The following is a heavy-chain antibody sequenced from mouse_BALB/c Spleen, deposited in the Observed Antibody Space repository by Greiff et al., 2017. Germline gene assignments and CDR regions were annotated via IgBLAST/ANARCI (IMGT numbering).Heavy chain of an antibody. D-gene: IGHD2-3*01. CDR3: ARGDGYYVRYFDY. Sequence: EVKLMESGPELVKPGASVKMSCKASGYTFTSYVMHWVKQKPGQGLEWIGYINPYNDGTKYNEKFKGKATLTSDKSSSTAYMELSSLTSEDSAVYYCARGDGYYVRYFDYWGQGTTLTVSS. V-gene: IGHV1-14*01. J-gene: IGHJ2*01. CDR2: INPYNDGT. CDR1: GYTFTSYV.